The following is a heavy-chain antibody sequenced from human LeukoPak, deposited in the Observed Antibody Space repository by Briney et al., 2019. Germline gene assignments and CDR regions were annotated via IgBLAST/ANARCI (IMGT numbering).Heavy chain of an antibody. CDR3: TRDLEWEPPYYFDY. V-gene: IGHV3-49*04. CDR2: IRSKAYGGTT. D-gene: IGHD1-26*01. CDR1: GFTFGDYA. J-gene: IGHJ4*02. Sequence: PGGSLRLSCAASGFTFGDYAMSWVRQAPGKGLEWVGFIRSKAYGGTTEYAASVKGRFTISRDDSKSIAYLQMNSLKTEDTAVYYCTRDLEWEPPYYFDYWGQGTLVTVSS.